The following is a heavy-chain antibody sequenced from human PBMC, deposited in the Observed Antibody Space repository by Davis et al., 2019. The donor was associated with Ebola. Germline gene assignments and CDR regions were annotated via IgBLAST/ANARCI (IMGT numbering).Heavy chain of an antibody. CDR2: IWYDGSNK. D-gene: IGHD1-1*01. CDR1: GFTFSSYG. CDR3: ARDMENWFDP. J-gene: IGHJ5*02. V-gene: IGHV3-33*01. Sequence: GESLKISCAASGFTFSSYGMHWVRQAPGKGLEWVAVIWYDGSNKYYADSVKGRFTISRDNSKNTLYLQMNSLRAEDTAVYYCARDMENWFDPWGQGTLVTVSS.